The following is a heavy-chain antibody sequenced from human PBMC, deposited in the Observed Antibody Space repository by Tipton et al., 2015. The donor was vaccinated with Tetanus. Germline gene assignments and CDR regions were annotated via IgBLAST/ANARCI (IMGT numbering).Heavy chain of an antibody. V-gene: IGHV3-33*01. Sequence: SLRLSCAASGFTFSSYGIHWVRQAPGKGLEWVAVSWYDGTDKYYADSVKGRFTIPRDRSKNTLYLQMNSLRAEDTAVYYCAREADCSGGSCFSGDFDNWGQGTQVTVSS. CDR1: GFTFSSYG. D-gene: IGHD2-15*01. J-gene: IGHJ4*02. CDR3: AREADCSGGSCFSGDFDN. CDR2: SWYDGTDK.